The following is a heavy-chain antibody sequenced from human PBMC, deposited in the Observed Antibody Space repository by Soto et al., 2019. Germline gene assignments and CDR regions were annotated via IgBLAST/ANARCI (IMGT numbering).Heavy chain of an antibody. CDR2: IYATGTT. Sequence: SETLSLTGTVSGASISGVYWSWLRKSAGKGPEWIGRIYATGTTDYNPSLQSRVMMSVDTSQPQFSLKLRSVTAADTAVYYCVRDGTKTLRDWFDPWGQGISVTVS. D-gene: IGHD1-1*01. J-gene: IGHJ5*02. V-gene: IGHV4-4*07. CDR1: GASISGVY. CDR3: VRDGTKTLRDWFDP.